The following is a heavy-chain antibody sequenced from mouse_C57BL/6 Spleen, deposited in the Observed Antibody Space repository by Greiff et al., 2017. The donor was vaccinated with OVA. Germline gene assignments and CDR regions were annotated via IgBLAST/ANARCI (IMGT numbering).Heavy chain of an antibody. J-gene: IGHJ1*03. CDR3: ARSRKVVRGYFGV. Sequence: QVQLQQSGAELVKPGASVKLSCKASGYTFTSYWMQWVKQRPGQGLEWIGEIDPSDSCTNYNQKFKGKATLTVDTSSSTAYMQLSSLTSEDSAVYYCARSRKVVRGYFGVWGTGTTVTVSS. V-gene: IGHV1-50*01. CDR1: GYTFTSYW. D-gene: IGHD1-1*01. CDR2: IDPSDSCT.